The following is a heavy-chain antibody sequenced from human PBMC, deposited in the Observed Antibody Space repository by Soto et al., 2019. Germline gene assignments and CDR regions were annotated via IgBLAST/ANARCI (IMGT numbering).Heavy chain of an antibody. J-gene: IGHJ6*02. CDR2: INHSGST. CDR3: ARLNGYCISTNCHGYYGMDV. D-gene: IGHD2-2*03. V-gene: IGHV4-34*01. CDR1: GGSFSGYY. Sequence: PSETLSLTCAVYGGSFSGYYWSWIRQPPGKGLEWIGEINHSGSTNYNPSLKSRVTISVDTSRNDFSLRLSSVTAADTAVYYCARLNGYCISTNCHGYYGMDVWGQGTTVTVSS.